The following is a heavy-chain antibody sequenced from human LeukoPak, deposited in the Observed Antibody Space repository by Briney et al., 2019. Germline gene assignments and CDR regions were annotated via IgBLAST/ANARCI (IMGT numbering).Heavy chain of an antibody. V-gene: IGHV4-39*07. CDR2: IYYSGST. CDR3: ARVSVPAASIYYFDY. Sequence: PSQTLSLTCTVSGGSISSSSYYWGWIRQPPGKGLEWIGSIYYSGSTYYNPSLKSRVTISVDTSKNQFSLKLSSVTAADTAVYYCARVSVPAASIYYFDYWGQGTLVTVSS. CDR1: GGSISSSSYY. J-gene: IGHJ4*02. D-gene: IGHD2-2*01.